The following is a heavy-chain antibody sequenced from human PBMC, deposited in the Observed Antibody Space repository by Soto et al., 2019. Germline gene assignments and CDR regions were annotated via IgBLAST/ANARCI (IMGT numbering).Heavy chain of an antibody. CDR3: ARSSGWALFDAFDI. Sequence: GESLKISCAASGFTFSSYAMHWVRQAPGKGLEWVAVISYDGSNKYYADSLKGRFNISRDNSKNTLYLQMNSLRAEDTAVYYCARSSGWALFDAFDIWGQGTMVTVSS. D-gene: IGHD6-19*01. V-gene: IGHV3-30-3*01. CDR2: ISYDGSNK. J-gene: IGHJ3*02. CDR1: GFTFSSYA.